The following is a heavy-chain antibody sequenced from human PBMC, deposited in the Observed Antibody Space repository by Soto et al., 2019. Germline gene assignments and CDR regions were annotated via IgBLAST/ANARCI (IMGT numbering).Heavy chain of an antibody. CDR3: ARHKDSTDGFDI. CDR2: IDPSDSYT. J-gene: IGHJ3*02. D-gene: IGHD2-15*01. CDR1: GYSFTSYW. V-gene: IGHV5-10-1*01. Sequence: GESLKISCKGSGYSFTSYWIGWVRQMPGKGLEWMGRIDPSDSYTNYSPSFQGHVTISADKSITTAYLQWSSLKASDTAMFYCARHKDSTDGFDIWGQGTMVTVSS.